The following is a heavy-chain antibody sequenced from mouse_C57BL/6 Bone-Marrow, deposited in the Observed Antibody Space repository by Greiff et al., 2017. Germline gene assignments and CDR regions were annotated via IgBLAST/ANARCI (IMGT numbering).Heavy chain of an antibody. CDR3: GRKIYYYGSSYYYYAMDY. CDR2: IDPSDSYT. CDR1: GYTFTSYW. V-gene: IGHV1-59*01. D-gene: IGHD1-1*01. J-gene: IGHJ4*01. Sequence: QVQLQQPGAELVRPGTSVKLSCKASGYTFTSYWMHWVKQRPGQGLEWIGVIDPSDSYTNYNQKFKGKATLTVDTSSSTAYMQLSRLTSEDSAVYHCGRKIYYYGSSYYYYAMDYWGQGTSVTVSS.